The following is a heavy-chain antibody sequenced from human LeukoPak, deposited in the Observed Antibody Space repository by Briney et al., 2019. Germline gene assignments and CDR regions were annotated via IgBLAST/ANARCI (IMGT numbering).Heavy chain of an antibody. Sequence: GGSLRLSCAASGFTFSSYEVNWVRQAPGKGLEWVGRIKSKTDGGTTDYAAPVKGRFTISRDDSKNTLYLQMNSLKTEDTAVYYCTTDGDIIVVPAAIRLGSYFDYWGQGTLVTVSS. CDR3: TTDGDIIVVPAAIRLGSYFDY. J-gene: IGHJ4*02. CDR2: IKSKTDGGTT. CDR1: GFTFSSYE. D-gene: IGHD2-2*02. V-gene: IGHV3-15*01.